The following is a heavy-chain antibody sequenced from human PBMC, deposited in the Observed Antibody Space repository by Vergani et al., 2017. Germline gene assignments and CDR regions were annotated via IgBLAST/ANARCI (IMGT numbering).Heavy chain of an antibody. CDR1: GYSFINYG. CDR3: ARGAYSSGWYAGYYFDY. J-gene: IGHJ4*02. CDR2: VSPYNGNT. V-gene: IGHV1-18*01. D-gene: IGHD6-19*01. Sequence: QSQLVQSGDEVKKPGASVKVSCKTSGYSFINYGISWVRQAPGQGLEWLGWVSPYNGNTNYAQKLQGRVTMTTDTSTSTAYMELRSLRSDDTAVYYCARGAYSSGWYAGYYFDYWGQGTLVTVSS.